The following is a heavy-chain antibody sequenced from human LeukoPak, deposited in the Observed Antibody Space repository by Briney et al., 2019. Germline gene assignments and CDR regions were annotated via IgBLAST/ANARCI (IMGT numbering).Heavy chain of an antibody. D-gene: IGHD3-22*01. CDR1: GGTFSSYA. CDR3: ARVGGYCDSSGYYSP. Sequence: SVKVSCKASGGTFSSYAISWVRQAPGQGLEWMGGIIPIFGTANYAQKFQGRVTITADESTSTAYMELSSLRSEDTAVYYCARVGGYCDSSGYYSPWGQGTLVTVSS. V-gene: IGHV1-69*01. J-gene: IGHJ5*02. CDR2: IIPIFGTA.